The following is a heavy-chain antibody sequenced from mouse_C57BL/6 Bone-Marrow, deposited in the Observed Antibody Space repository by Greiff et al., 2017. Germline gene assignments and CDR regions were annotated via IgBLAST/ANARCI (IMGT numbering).Heavy chain of an antibody. CDR2: INSDGGST. Sequence: DVKLVESGGGLVQPGESLKLSCESNEYEFPSHDMSWVRKTPEKRLELVAAINSDGGSTYYPDTMERRFIISRDNTKKTLYLQMSSLRSEDTALYYCASYYGNYGFAYWGQGTLVTVSA. V-gene: IGHV5-2*01. D-gene: IGHD2-1*01. CDR3: ASYYGNYGFAY. CDR1: EYEFPSHD. J-gene: IGHJ3*01.